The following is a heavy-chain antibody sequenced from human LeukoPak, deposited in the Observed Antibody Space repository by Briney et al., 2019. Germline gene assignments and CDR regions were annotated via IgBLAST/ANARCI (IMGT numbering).Heavy chain of an antibody. CDR3: AKDIYRGLDMATRPDY. D-gene: IGHD5-24*01. CDR2: ISGDAGST. Sequence: GSLRLSCAASGFTFDDYAMHWVRQAPGKGLEWVSLISGDAGSTYYADSVKGRFTISRDDGKNSLYLQMNSLRTEDTAFYYCAKDIYRGLDMATRPDYWGQGTLVTVSS. CDR1: GFTFDDYA. V-gene: IGHV3-43*02. J-gene: IGHJ4*02.